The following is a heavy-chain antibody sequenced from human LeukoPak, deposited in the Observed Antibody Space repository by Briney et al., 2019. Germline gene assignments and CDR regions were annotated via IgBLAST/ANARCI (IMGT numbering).Heavy chain of an antibody. Sequence: SETLSLTCTVSGDSITSSYWSWIRQPAGKGLEWIGRLYPSGSTNYNSSLKSRVTMSVDTSKSQFSLNLKSVTAADTAMYYCARDSNDFWTAYSDNWGPGSLVTVSS. D-gene: IGHD3/OR15-3a*01. CDR2: LYPSGST. CDR1: GDSITSSY. CDR3: ARDSNDFWTAYSDN. J-gene: IGHJ4*02. V-gene: IGHV4-4*07.